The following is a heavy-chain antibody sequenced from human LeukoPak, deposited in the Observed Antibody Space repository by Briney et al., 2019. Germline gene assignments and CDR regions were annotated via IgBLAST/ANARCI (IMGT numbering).Heavy chain of an antibody. CDR2: ISYDGSNK. CDR1: GFTFSSYA. D-gene: IGHD2-8*02. V-gene: IGHV3-30*04. J-gene: IGHJ4*02. CDR3: ARERLGSRSCSFDY. Sequence: QPGGSLRLSCAASGFTFSSYAMHWVRQAPGKGLEWVAVISYDGSNKYYADSVKGRFTISRDNSKNTLYLQMNSLRAEDTAVYYCARERLGSRSCSFDYWGQGTLVTVSS.